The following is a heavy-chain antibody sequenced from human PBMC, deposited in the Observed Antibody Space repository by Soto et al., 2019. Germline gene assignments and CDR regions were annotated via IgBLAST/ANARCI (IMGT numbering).Heavy chain of an antibody. J-gene: IGHJ4*02. D-gene: IGHD5-12*01. V-gene: IGHV4-59*01. CDR1: GGSISYYY. Sequence: PSETLSLTCTVSGGSISYYYWGWIRQPPGKGLEWIGSIYYSGNTHYNPSLKSRVTISVGTSMNQFSLTLDSVTAVDSAVYYCVRGGYVHAFDYWGQGALVTVSS. CDR2: IYYSGNT. CDR3: VRGGYVHAFDY.